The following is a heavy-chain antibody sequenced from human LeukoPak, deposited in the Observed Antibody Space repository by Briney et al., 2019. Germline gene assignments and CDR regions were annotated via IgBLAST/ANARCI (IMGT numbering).Heavy chain of an antibody. Sequence: SETLSLTCTVSGGSISSSSYYWGWIRQPPGKGLEWIGCIYYSGSTYYNPSLKSRVTISVDTYKNQFSLKLSSVTAADTAVYYCATGDSGYDSPFDYWGQGTLVTVSS. CDR1: GGSISSSSYY. CDR2: IYYSGST. CDR3: ATGDSGYDSPFDY. V-gene: IGHV4-39*07. D-gene: IGHD5-12*01. J-gene: IGHJ4*02.